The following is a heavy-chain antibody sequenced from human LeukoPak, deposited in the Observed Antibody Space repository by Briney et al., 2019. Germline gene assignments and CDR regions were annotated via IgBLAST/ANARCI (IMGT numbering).Heavy chain of an antibody. Sequence: GRSLRLSCAASGFTFSSYAMHWVRQAPGKGLEWVAVISYDGSNKYYADSVKGRFTISRDNSKNTLYLQMDSLRAEDTAVNYCVKGSYYESSGHYYFDYWGQGTLVTVSS. J-gene: IGHJ4*02. CDR2: ISYDGSNK. CDR3: VKGSYYESSGHYYFDY. CDR1: GFTFSSYA. D-gene: IGHD3-22*01. V-gene: IGHV3-30*07.